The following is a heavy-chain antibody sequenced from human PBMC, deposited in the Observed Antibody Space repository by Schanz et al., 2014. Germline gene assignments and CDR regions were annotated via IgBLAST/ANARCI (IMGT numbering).Heavy chain of an antibody. CDR2: ISDSGDST. V-gene: IGHV3-23*01. Sequence: EVHLLESGGGLVQPGGSLRLSCAASGFTFSNHALSWVRQAPGKGLEWVSDISDSGDSTHYADSVKGRFTISRDNAKNSLFLQMNSLSAEDTAVYYCAKVAPAATYLDSWGLGTLVTGSS. D-gene: IGHD2-2*01. J-gene: IGHJ4*02. CDR3: AKVAPAATYLDS. CDR1: GFTFSNHA.